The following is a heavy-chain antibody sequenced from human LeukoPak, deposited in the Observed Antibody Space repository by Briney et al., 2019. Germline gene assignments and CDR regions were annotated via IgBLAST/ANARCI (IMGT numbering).Heavy chain of an antibody. CDR1: GFTFSSYW. CDR2: IKQDGSEK. J-gene: IGHJ4*02. V-gene: IGHV3-7*05. Sequence: GGSLILSCAASGFTFSSYWMSWVRQAPGKGLEWVANIKQDGSEKYYVDSVKGRFTISRDNAKNSLYLQMSSLRAEDTAVYYCASGVYLPLPKYWGQGTLVTVSS. CDR3: ASGVYLPLPKY. D-gene: IGHD2-8*01.